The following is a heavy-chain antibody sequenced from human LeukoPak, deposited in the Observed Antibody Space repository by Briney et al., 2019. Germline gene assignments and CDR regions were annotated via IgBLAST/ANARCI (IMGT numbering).Heavy chain of an antibody. V-gene: IGHV3-30-3*01. D-gene: IGHD5-24*01. CDR1: GFTFSSYA. J-gene: IGHJ4*02. CDR2: TTYDGSNK. Sequence: GGSLRLSCAASGFTFSSYAMHWVRQAPGKGLEWVAVTTYDGSNKYYADSVKGRFTISRDNSKNTLYLQMNSLRAEDTAVYYCARVSKMGSPFDYWGQGTLVTVSS. CDR3: ARVSKMGSPFDY.